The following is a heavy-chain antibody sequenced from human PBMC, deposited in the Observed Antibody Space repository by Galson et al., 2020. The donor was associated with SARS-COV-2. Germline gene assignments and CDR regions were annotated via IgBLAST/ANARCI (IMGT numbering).Heavy chain of an antibody. V-gene: IGHV5-51*01. D-gene: IGHD2-15*01. CDR2: IYPENSET. Sequence: GESLKISCQVSGYSFTTTWIGWVRQMPGKGLEWMGIIYPENSETRYGPSFQGHVTISVDKSISTAYLQWGSLRASDTAMYFCAREGCSGPACHSLTAFHVWGQGTMVSVSS. CDR1: GYSFTTTW. J-gene: IGHJ3*01. CDR3: AREGCSGPACHSLTAFHV.